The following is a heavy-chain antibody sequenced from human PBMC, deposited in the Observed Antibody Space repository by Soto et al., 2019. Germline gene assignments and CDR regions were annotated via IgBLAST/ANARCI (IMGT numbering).Heavy chain of an antibody. Sequence: ASVKVSCKASGYTFTSYDINWLRQATGQGLEWMGWMNPNSGNTGYAQKFQGRVTMTRNTSISTAYMELSSLRSEDTAVYYCARGMVVVAATYYYYYMDVWGKGTTVTVSS. CDR2: MNPNSGNT. J-gene: IGHJ6*03. CDR1: GYTFTSYD. D-gene: IGHD2-15*01. CDR3: ARGMVVVAATYYYYYMDV. V-gene: IGHV1-8*01.